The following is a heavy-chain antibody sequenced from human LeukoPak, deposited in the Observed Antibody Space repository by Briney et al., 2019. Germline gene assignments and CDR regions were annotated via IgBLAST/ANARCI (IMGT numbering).Heavy chain of an antibody. D-gene: IGHD2-15*01. CDR1: GFTFSVYA. Sequence: GGSLRLSCAASGFTFSVYAMNWVRQAPGKGLEWVALIWYDGSNKYYADSVKGRFTISRDNSKNTLYLQMNSLRAEDTAVYYCARQYCNGDRCYFFDWGQGTLVTVSS. J-gene: IGHJ4*02. CDR2: IWYDGSNK. CDR3: ARQYCNGDRCYFFD. V-gene: IGHV3-33*08.